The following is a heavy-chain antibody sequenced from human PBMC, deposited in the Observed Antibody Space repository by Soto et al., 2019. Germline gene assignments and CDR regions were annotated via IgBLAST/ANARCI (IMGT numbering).Heavy chain of an antibody. J-gene: IGHJ6*03. CDR1: GFTFSSYA. Sequence: GGSLRLSCAASGFTFSSYAMSWVRQAPGKGLEWVSAISGSGGSTYYADSVKGRFTISRDNSKNTLYLQMNSLRAEDTAVYYCAKDLGSSSSSFYYYHYMDVWRKGTTVPVSS. D-gene: IGHD6-6*01. CDR2: ISGSGGST. V-gene: IGHV3-23*01. CDR3: AKDLGSSSSSFYYYHYMDV.